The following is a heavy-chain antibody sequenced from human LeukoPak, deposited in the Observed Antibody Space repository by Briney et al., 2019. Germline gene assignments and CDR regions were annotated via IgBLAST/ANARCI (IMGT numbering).Heavy chain of an antibody. CDR2: ISYDGSNK. J-gene: IGHJ1*01. D-gene: IGHD2-15*01. Sequence: GSLRLSCAASGFTFSSYAMHWVRQAPGKGLEWVAVISYDGSNKYYADSVKGRFTISRDNSKNTLYLQMNSLRAEDTAVYCCAREGGPCSGGSCYPGYFQHWGQGTLVTVSS. CDR1: GFTFSSYA. V-gene: IGHV3-30*04. CDR3: AREGGPCSGGSCYPGYFQH.